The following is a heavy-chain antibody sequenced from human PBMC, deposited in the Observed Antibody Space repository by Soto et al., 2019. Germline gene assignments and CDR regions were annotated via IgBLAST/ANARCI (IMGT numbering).Heavy chain of an antibody. CDR3: ARSLLNVILPLGY. V-gene: IGHV1-2*02. Sequence: ASVKVSCKASGYTFSGYYMHWVRQAPGQGLEWMGWINTLSGDTSFPQKFQGRLAMTRDTSIDTVFMEVSRLTSDDTAIYYCARSLLNVILPLGYWGQRTLVTVSS. D-gene: IGHD3-3*02. J-gene: IGHJ4*02. CDR1: GYTFSGYY. CDR2: INTLSGDT.